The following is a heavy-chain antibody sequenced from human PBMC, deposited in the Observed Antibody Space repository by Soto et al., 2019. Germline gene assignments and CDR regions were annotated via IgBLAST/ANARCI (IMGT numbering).Heavy chain of an antibody. Sequence: GGSLRLSCAASGFTFSSYWMSWVRQAPGKGLEWVANINKDGSEEYYVDSVKGRFTISRDNAKNSLYLQMNSLRGEDTAVYYCARRHYDSRGYLPHFDYWGQGTLVTVSS. V-gene: IGHV3-7*01. J-gene: IGHJ4*02. CDR1: GFTFSSYW. CDR3: ARRHYDSRGYLPHFDY. D-gene: IGHD3-22*01. CDR2: INKDGSEE.